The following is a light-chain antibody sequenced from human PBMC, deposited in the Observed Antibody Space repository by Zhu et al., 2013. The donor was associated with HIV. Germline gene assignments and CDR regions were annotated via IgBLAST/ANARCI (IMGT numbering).Light chain of an antibody. CDR3: QQYGGSQGFT. CDR2: GAS. J-gene: IGKJ3*01. Sequence: DIVMTQSPATLSVSPGERATLSCRASQSVSGNLAWYQQRPGRAPRLLIFGASTRATGIPARFSGSGSGTDFTLTISRLEPEDFAVYYCQQYGGSQGFTFGPGTRVDIK. V-gene: IGKV3-15*01. CDR1: QSVSGN.